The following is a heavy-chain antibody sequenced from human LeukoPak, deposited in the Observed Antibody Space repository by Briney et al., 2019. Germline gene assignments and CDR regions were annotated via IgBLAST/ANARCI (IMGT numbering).Heavy chain of an antibody. CDR3: AREDVEMATIDY. V-gene: IGHV4-61*01. J-gene: IGHJ4*02. D-gene: IGHD5-24*01. CDR1: GGSISSSSYY. CDR2: IYYSGST. Sequence: SETLSLTCTVSGGSISSSSYYWGWIRQPPGRGLEWIGYIYYSGSTNYNPSLKSRVTISVDTSKNQFSLKLSSVTAADTAVYYCAREDVEMATIDYWGQGTLVTVSS.